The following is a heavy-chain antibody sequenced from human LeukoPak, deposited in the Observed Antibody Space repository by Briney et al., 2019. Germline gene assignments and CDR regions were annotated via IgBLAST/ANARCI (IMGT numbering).Heavy chain of an antibody. CDR3: AKDSNGYDPRFDY. J-gene: IGHJ4*02. V-gene: IGHV3-23*01. CDR1: GVTLSRDA. CDR2: ISGSGGST. Sequence: RGGSLSLSCAVSGVTLSRDAMSGVRQAPGEGVGWVSAISGSGGSTYYADAVKGRFTISRDNYKNTLYLQMNSLRPEDTAVYYCAKDSNGYDPRFDYWGQATLVTVPS. D-gene: IGHD5-12*01.